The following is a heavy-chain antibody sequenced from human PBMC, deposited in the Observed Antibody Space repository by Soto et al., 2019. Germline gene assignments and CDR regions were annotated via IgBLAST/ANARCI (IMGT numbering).Heavy chain of an antibody. D-gene: IGHD1-1*01. Sequence: DVQLAESGGGLVQPGGSLRLSCAASGFTFSSYEMNWVRQAPGKGLEWVSYISSSGGTIYYAEFMRGRFTISRDNAKNSLYLQMNRLTSEDTAVYYCARSQTTRVFDIWGQGTMVIVSS. CDR1: GFTFSSYE. CDR2: ISSSGGTI. V-gene: IGHV3-48*03. J-gene: IGHJ3*02. CDR3: ARSQTTRVFDI.